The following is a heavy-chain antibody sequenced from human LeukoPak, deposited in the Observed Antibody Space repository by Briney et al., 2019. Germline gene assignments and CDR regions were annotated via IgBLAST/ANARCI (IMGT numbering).Heavy chain of an antibody. CDR2: ISAYNGNT. CDR3: ARDQPYYYGSGSYYKQFDY. J-gene: IGHJ4*02. Sequence: ASVKVSCKASGYTFTSYYMHWVRQAPGQGLEWMGWISAYNGNTNYAQKLQGRVTMTTDTSTSTAYMELRSLRSDDTAVYYCARDQPYYYGSGSYYKQFDYWGQGTLVTVSS. D-gene: IGHD3-10*01. V-gene: IGHV1-18*04. CDR1: GYTFTSYY.